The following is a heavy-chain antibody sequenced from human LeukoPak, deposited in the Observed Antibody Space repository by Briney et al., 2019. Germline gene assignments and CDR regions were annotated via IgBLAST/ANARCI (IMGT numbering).Heavy chain of an antibody. CDR3: ARIRDGYNDAYDM. D-gene: IGHD5-24*01. CDR1: GGTFSSYA. J-gene: IGHJ3*02. Sequence: ASVKVSCKASGGTFSSYATSWVRQAPGQGLEWMGGIIPIFGTANYAQKFQGRVTITADKSTSTAYMELSSLRSEDTAIYYCARIRDGYNDAYDMWGQGTVVTVPS. V-gene: IGHV1-69*06. CDR2: IIPIFGTA.